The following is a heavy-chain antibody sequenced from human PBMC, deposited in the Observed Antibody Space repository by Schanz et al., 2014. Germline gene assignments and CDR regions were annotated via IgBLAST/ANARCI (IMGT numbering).Heavy chain of an antibody. CDR1: GFTFSSYS. CDR3: ARENSSGYSPAVTYYIDV. CDR2: ISHDGHRD. J-gene: IGHJ6*03. D-gene: IGHD3-22*01. V-gene: IGHV3-30-3*01. Sequence: VQLVESGGGLVQPGGSLRLSCSASGFTFSSYSMYWVRQAPGKGLEWVAQISHDGHRDFYADSVKGRFTVSRDNNWKTLSLQMNSLRSDDTAIYHCARENSSGYSPAVTYYIDVWGKGTTVTVSS.